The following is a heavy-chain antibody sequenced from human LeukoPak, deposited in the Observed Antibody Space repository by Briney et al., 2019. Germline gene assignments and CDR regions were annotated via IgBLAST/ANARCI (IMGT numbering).Heavy chain of an antibody. D-gene: IGHD3-3*01. J-gene: IGHJ4*02. CDR1: GYTLTELS. Sequence: ASVKVSCKVSGYTLTELSMHWVRQAPGKGLEWMGGFDPEDGETIYAQKFQGRVTMTEDTSTDTAYMELSSLRSEDTAMYYCATVQFLEWLSFDYWGQGTLVTVSS. CDR2: FDPEDGET. V-gene: IGHV1-24*01. CDR3: ATVQFLEWLSFDY.